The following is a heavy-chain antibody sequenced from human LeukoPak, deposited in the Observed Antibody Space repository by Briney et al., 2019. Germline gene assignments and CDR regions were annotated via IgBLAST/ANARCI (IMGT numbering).Heavy chain of an antibody. CDR3: ANVDTAMPTNDAFDI. Sequence: GASVKVSCKASGYTFTNYYMHWVRQAPGQGLEWMGWINPNSGGTNYALKFQGRVTMTRDTSINTAYVDLSRLGSDDTAVYYCANVDTAMPTNDAFDIWGQGAMVTVSS. J-gene: IGHJ3*02. CDR1: GYTFTNYY. V-gene: IGHV1-2*02. D-gene: IGHD5-18*01. CDR2: INPNSGGT.